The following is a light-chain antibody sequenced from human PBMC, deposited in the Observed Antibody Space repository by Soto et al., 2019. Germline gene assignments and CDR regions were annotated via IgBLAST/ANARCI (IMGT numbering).Light chain of an antibody. J-gene: IGKJ2*01. V-gene: IGKV1-8*01. CDR2: AAA. Sequence: AIRMTQSPSSFSASTGDRVTITCRASQGISSYLAWYQQKPGKAPKLLIYAAATLQRGAPSRFSASGSGTDFTLTISRPQSEDFPTYYCQQYLSYPYTFGQGTKLEI. CDR3: QQYLSYPYT. CDR1: QGISSY.